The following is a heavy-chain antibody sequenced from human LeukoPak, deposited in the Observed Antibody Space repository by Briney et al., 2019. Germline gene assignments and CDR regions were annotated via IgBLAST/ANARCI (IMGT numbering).Heavy chain of an antibody. Sequence: PGGSLRLSCAASGFTFSSYAMHWVRQAPGKGLEWVAVISYDGSNKYYADSVKGRFTISRDNSKNTLYLQMNSLRAEDTAVYYCARGRERYFDWWGHFDYWGQGTLVTVSS. CDR2: ISYDGSNK. CDR3: ARGRERYFDWWGHFDY. CDR1: GFTFSSYA. V-gene: IGHV3-30-3*01. D-gene: IGHD3-9*01. J-gene: IGHJ4*02.